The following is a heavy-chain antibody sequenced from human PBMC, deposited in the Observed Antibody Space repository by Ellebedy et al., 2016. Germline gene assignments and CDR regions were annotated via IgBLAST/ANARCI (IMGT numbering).Heavy chain of an antibody. V-gene: IGHV1-3*01. CDR1: GYTFTSYT. Sequence: ASVKVSCKASGYTFTSYTMHWARQAPGQRLEWMGWINAGNGNTKYSQKFQGRVTITRDTSSSTAYMELSSLRSEDTAVYYCARVGYGDYYFDYWGQGTLVTVSS. D-gene: IGHD4-17*01. CDR2: INAGNGNT. CDR3: ARVGYGDYYFDY. J-gene: IGHJ4*02.